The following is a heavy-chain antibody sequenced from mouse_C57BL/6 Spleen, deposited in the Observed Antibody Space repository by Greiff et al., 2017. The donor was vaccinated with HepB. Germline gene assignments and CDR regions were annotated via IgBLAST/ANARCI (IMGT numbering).Heavy chain of an antibody. J-gene: IGHJ3*01. Sequence: VQLQQPGAELVKPGASVKLSCKASGYTFTSYWIHWVKQRPGQGLEWIGGIYPVSGNTNYNEKFKGKATVTVDTSSSTAYMQLSSLTSEDSAVYDCASGGPPRGFAYWGQGTLVTVSA. CDR2: IYPVSGNT. V-gene: IGHV1-55*01. CDR3: ASGGPPRGFAY. CDR1: GYTFTSYW.